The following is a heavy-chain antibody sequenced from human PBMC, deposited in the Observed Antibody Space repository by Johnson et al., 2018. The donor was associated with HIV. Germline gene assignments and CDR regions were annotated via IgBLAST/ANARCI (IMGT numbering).Heavy chain of an antibody. V-gene: IGHV3-11*04. CDR1: GFTFSDYY. CDR2: ISTSDGTI. Sequence: QVQLVESGGGLVKPGGSLRLSCVASGFTFSDYYMTWIRQAQGKGLEWGSYISTSDGTIYYADSVKGRFTISRDNAKNSLYLQMNSLRAEDTAVYYCARGWVGATLRAFDIWGQGTMVTVSS. D-gene: IGHD1-26*01. CDR3: ARGWVGATLRAFDI. J-gene: IGHJ3*02.